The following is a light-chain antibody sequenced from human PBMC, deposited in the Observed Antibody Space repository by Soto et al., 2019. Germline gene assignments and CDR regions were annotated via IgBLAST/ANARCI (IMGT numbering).Light chain of an antibody. CDR2: GAS. CDR3: QQYDSSWT. V-gene: IGKV3-20*01. CDR1: QSVSNRY. J-gene: IGKJ1*01. Sequence: IVLTHSPGTLCFSPGEIATLSCWASQSVSNRYLAWYQQKPGQAPRLLICGASSRATGIPDRFSGSGSGTDFTLTISRLEPEDFAVYYCQQYDSSWTFGQGTKVDIK.